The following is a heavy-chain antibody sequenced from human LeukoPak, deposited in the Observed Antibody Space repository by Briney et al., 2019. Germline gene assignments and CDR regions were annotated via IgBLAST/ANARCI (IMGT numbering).Heavy chain of an antibody. V-gene: IGHV3-23*01. D-gene: IGHD3-22*01. CDR3: AKESSGYYYDFDY. Sequence: GGSLRLSCAASGFTFSSYAVSWVRRAPGKGLEWVSTISGSGSTTYHADSVKGRFTISRDSSKNTLYLQMNSLRAEDTAVYYCAKESSGYYYDFDYWGQGTLVTVSS. CDR2: ISGSGSTT. CDR1: GFTFSSYA. J-gene: IGHJ4*02.